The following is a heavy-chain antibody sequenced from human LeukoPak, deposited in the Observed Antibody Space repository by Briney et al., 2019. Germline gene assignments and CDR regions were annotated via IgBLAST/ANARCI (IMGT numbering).Heavy chain of an antibody. CDR1: GGSINGYY. D-gene: IGHD4-17*01. J-gene: IGHJ5*02. CDR2: ISGSGSI. V-gene: IGHV4-59*01. Sequence: SETLSLTCTVSGGSINGYYWTWMRQPPGKGLEWIGYISGSGSINYNPSLKSRVTMSVEASKTEFSLRLNSVTAADTAVYYCARVFRGAVTSNWFDPWGQGTLVTVSS. CDR3: ARVFRGAVTSNWFDP.